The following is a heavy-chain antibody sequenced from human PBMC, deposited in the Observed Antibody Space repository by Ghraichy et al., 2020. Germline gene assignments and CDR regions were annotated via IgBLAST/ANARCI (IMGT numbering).Heavy chain of an antibody. Sequence: SETLSLTCTVSGGSISSYYWSWIRQPAGKGLEWIGRIYTSGSTNYNPPLKSRVTMSVDTSKNQFSLKLSSVTAADTAVYYCARDSVRYSSGWEGFDPWGQGTLVTVSS. CDR2: IYTSGST. V-gene: IGHV4-4*07. D-gene: IGHD6-19*01. J-gene: IGHJ5*02. CDR1: GGSISSYY. CDR3: ARDSVRYSSGWEGFDP.